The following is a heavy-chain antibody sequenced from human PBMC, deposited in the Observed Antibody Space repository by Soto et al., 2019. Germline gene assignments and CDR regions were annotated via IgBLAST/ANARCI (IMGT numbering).Heavy chain of an antibody. CDR1: GGSISSGDYY. V-gene: IGHV4-30-4*01. CDR2: IYYSGST. J-gene: IGHJ5*02. CDR3: ARERSHCSSTSCYPTARWLDP. D-gene: IGHD2-2*01. Sequence: PSETLSLTCTVSGGSISSGDYYWRWIRQPPGKGLEWIGYIYYSGSTYYNPSLKSRVTISVDTSKNQFSLKLSSVTAADTAVYYCARERSHCSSTSCYPTARWLDPWGQGTLVTVYS.